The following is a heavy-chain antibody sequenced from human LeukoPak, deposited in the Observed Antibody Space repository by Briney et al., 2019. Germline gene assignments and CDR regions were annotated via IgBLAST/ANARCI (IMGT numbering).Heavy chain of an antibody. Sequence: GGSLRLSCAASGFTFSSCAMSWVRQAPGKGLEWVSGIGNSGGSTYYADSVKGRFTISRDNSKNTLYLQMNSLRAEDTAVYYCAKAATTVVVPNFDYWGQGTLVTVSS. CDR1: GFTFSSCA. J-gene: IGHJ4*02. CDR3: AKAATTVVVPNFDY. V-gene: IGHV3-23*01. D-gene: IGHD3-22*01. CDR2: IGNSGGST.